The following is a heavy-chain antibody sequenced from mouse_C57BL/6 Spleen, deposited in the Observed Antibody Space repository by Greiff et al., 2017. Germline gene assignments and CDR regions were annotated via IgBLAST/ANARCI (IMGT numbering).Heavy chain of an antibody. V-gene: IGHV1-50*01. Sequence: QVQLKQPGAELVKPGASVKLSCKASGYTFTSYWMQWVKQRPGQGLEWIGEIDPSDSYTNYNQKFKGKATLTVDTSSSTAYMQLSSLTSEDSAVYYCARGGYITTVVAFDYWGQGTTLTVSS. D-gene: IGHD1-1*01. CDR2: IDPSDSYT. CDR1: GYTFTSYW. CDR3: ARGGYITTVVAFDY. J-gene: IGHJ2*01.